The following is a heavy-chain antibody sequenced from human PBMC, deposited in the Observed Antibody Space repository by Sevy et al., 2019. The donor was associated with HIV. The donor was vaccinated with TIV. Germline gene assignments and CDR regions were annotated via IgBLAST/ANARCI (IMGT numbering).Heavy chain of an antibody. J-gene: IGHJ1*01. CDR1: GGIFCSYA. Sequence: ASVKVSCKAPGGIFCSYAISWVRQAPGQGLEWMGGIIPIFGTANYAQKFQGRVTITADKSTSTAYMELSSLRSEDTAVYYCVVRTRIAAAGITENFQHWGQGTLVTVSS. CDR2: IIPIFGTA. V-gene: IGHV1-69*06. CDR3: VVRTRIAAAGITENFQH. D-gene: IGHD6-13*01.